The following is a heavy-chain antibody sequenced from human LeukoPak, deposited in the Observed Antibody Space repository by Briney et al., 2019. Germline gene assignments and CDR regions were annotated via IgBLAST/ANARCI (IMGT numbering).Heavy chain of an antibody. V-gene: IGHV4-61*02. CDR2: IYTSGST. CDR3: ARISYDFWSGNLATWFDP. CDR1: GGSISSGSYY. Sequence: SQTLSLTCTVSGGSISSGSYYWSWIRQPAGKGLEWIGRIYTSGSTNYNPSLKSRVTISVDTSKNQFSLKLSSVTAADTAVYYCARISYDFWSGNLATWFDPWGQGTLVTVSS. D-gene: IGHD3-3*01. J-gene: IGHJ5*02.